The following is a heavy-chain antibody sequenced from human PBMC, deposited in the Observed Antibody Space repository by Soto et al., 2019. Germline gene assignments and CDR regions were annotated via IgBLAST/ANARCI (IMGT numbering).Heavy chain of an antibody. CDR3: ARAGHDNSFHY. CDR1: GDSVSSDSAS. CDR2: TYYRSRWLY. V-gene: IGHV6-1*01. D-gene: IGHD1-20*01. Sequence: SQTLSLTCAISGDSVSSDSASWTWVRQSPSRGLEWLGRTYYRSRWLYDYAVSVKSRMSINPDTSKNHFSLQLKYVTPEDTAVYYCARAGHDNSFHYWGQGTLVTVSS. J-gene: IGHJ4*02.